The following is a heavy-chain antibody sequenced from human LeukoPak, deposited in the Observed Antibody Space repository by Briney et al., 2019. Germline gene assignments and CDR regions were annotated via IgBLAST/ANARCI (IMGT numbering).Heavy chain of an antibody. V-gene: IGHV3-53*01. CDR1: GFTAITNN. CDR3: ARGHFDYFDY. D-gene: IGHD2/OR15-2a*01. Sequence: GGSRRFSGPASGFTAITNNMSWARQAPGKGWEGAPVIYSGGSTYYADSVKGRFTISRDNSKNTLYLQMNSLRAEDTAAYYCARGHFDYFDYWGQGTLVTVSS. J-gene: IGHJ4*02. CDR2: IYSGGST.